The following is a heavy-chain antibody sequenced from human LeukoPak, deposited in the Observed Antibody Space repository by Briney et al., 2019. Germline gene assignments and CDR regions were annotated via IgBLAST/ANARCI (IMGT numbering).Heavy chain of an antibody. J-gene: IGHJ5*02. CDR2: IHSSGST. D-gene: IGHD3-16*01. CDR3: ARHPYGGSYGGNNYFDP. CDR1: GGSISADY. V-gene: IGHV4-4*09. Sequence: SETLSLTCTVSGGSISADYWSWIRQPPGEGLEWIGYIHSSGSTNHNPSLKSRVTISVDTSKKHFSLKLSSVTAADTAVYYCARHPYGGSYGGNNYFDPWGQGTLVTVSP.